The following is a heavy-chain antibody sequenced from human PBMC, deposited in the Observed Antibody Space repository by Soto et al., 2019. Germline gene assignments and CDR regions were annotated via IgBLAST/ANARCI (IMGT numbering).Heavy chain of an antibody. CDR2: ISSSSSTI. CDR1: GFTFSSYS. J-gene: IGHJ6*03. Sequence: GSLRLSCAASGFTFSSYSMNWVRQAPGMGLEWVSYISSSSSTIYYADSVKGRFTISRDNAKNSLYLQMNSLRAEDTAVYYCARPITTAYYYYMDVWGKGTTVTVSS. V-gene: IGHV3-48*01. CDR3: ARPITTAYYYYMDV. D-gene: IGHD4-17*01.